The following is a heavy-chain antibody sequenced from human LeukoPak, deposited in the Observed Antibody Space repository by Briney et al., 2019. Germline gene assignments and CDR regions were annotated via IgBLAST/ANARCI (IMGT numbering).Heavy chain of an antibody. Sequence: PGGSLRPSCAASGFTFDDYAMHWVRQAPGKGLEWVSGISWNSGIIGYADSVKGRFTISRDNAKNSLYLQMNSLRAEDTALYHCAKGILYDILTGPFDYWGQGTLVTVSS. J-gene: IGHJ4*02. D-gene: IGHD3-9*01. CDR3: AKGILYDILTGPFDY. CDR1: GFTFDDYA. V-gene: IGHV3-9*01. CDR2: ISWNSGII.